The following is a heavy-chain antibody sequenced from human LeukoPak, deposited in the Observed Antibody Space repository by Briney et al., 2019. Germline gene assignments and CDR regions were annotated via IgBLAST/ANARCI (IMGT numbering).Heavy chain of an antibody. D-gene: IGHD3-22*01. J-gene: IGHJ4*02. CDR1: GGSISSGGYS. Sequence: PSQTLSLTCAVSGGSISSGGYSWSWIRQPPGKGLEWIGYIYHSGSTYYNPSLKSRVTISVDRSKNQFSLKLSSVTAADTAVYYCATGGYDSSGYYSHALDYWGQGTLVTVSS. CDR2: IYHSGST. V-gene: IGHV4-30-2*01. CDR3: ATGGYDSSGYYSHALDY.